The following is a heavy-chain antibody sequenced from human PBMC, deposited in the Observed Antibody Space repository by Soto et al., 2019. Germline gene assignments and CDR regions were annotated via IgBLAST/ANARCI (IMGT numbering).Heavy chain of an antibody. V-gene: IGHV3-23*01. CDR1: GFPFSSCA. D-gene: IGHD4-17*01. CDR3: AKGRSTTAPSGRAFDI. Sequence: PGGSLRLSCAASGFPFSSCAMSWVRQAPGKGLEWVSIVTGNGGSTYYADSVKGRFTISRDNSKNTLYLQMNSLRAEDTAVYYCAKGRSTTAPSGRAFDIWGQGTMVTVSS. CDR2: VTGNGGST. J-gene: IGHJ3*02.